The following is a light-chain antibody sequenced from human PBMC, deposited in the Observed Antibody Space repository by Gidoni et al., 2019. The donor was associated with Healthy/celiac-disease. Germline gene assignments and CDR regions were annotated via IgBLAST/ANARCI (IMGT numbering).Light chain of an antibody. CDR3: QQYGSSPGMYT. V-gene: IGKV3-20*01. CDR1: QSFSSTY. CDR2: GAS. Sequence: EIVLTQSPGTLSLSPGESATLSCRASQSFSSTYLAWYQQKPGQAPRLLIYGASSRATGIPDRFSGSGSGTDFTLTISRLEPEDFAVYYCQQYGSSPGMYTYGQGTKLEIK. J-gene: IGKJ2*01.